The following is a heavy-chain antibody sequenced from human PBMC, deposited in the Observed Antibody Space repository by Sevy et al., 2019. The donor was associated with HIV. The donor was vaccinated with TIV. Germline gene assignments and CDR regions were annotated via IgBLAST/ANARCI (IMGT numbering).Heavy chain of an antibody. Sequence: SETLSLTCTVSXXXISSYYWSWIRXPPGKGLEWIGYIYYSGSTNYNPSLKSRVTISVDTSKNQFSLKLSSVTAADTAVYYCARHRRLGGNYYYYYMDXWGKGTTVTVSS. CDR3: ARHRRLGGNYYYYYMDX. V-gene: IGHV4-59*08. CDR2: IYYSGST. D-gene: IGHD3-16*01. J-gene: IGHJ6*03. CDR1: XXXISSYY.